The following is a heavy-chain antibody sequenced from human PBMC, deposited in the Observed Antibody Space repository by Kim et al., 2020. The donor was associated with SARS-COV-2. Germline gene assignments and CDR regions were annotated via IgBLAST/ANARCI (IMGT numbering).Heavy chain of an antibody. V-gene: IGHV4-34*01. J-gene: IGHJ6*02. D-gene: IGHD3-3*01. CDR3: ASYLSYDFWSGIPGYYDYGMDV. Sequence: SETLSLTCAVYGGSFSGYCWSWIRQPPGKGLEWIGEISHSGSTNYNPSLKSRVTISVDTSKNQFSLKLSSVTAADTAVYYCASYLSYDFWSGIPGYYDYGMDVWGQGTTVTVSS. CDR2: ISHSGST. CDR1: GGSFSGYC.